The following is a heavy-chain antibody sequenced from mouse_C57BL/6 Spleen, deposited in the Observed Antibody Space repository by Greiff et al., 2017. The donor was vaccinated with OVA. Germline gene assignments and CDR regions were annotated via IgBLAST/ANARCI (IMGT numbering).Heavy chain of an antibody. CDR2: ISGGGGNT. Sequence: EVQGVESGGGLVKPGGSLKLSCAASGFTFSSYTMSWVRQTPEKRLEWVATISGGGGNTYYPDSVKGRFTISRDNAKNTLYLQMSSLRSEDTALYYCARQHYSNLDYWGQGTTLTVSS. D-gene: IGHD2-5*01. CDR1: GFTFSSYT. V-gene: IGHV5-9*01. J-gene: IGHJ2*01. CDR3: ARQHYSNLDY.